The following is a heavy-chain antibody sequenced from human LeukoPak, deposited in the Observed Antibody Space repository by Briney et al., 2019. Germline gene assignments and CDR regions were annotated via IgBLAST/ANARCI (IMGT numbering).Heavy chain of an antibody. CDR3: ARVKPDCSSTSCYLNWFDP. CDR1: GFTFSSYS. V-gene: IGHV3-21*01. J-gene: IGHJ5*02. CDR2: ISSSSSYI. D-gene: IGHD2-2*01. Sequence: GGSLRLSCAASGFTFSSYSMNWVRQAPGKGLEWVSSISSSSSYIYYADSVKGRFTISRDNAKNSLYLQMNSLRAEDTAVYYCARVKPDCSSTSCYLNWFDPWGQGTLVTVSP.